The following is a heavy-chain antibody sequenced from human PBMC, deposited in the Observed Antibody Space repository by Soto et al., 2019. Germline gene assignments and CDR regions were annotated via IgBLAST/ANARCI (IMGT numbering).Heavy chain of an antibody. J-gene: IGHJ3*01. CDR3: ARDRARTTNAFDL. CDR1: GYLFRTYS. V-gene: IGHV3-21*02. D-gene: IGHD1-1*01. CDR2: VISSGTYI. Sequence: EEQVVESGGGLVKPGGSVRLSCAASGYLFRTYSLSWVRQSPGQGLEWVSSVISSGTYIFYTDSVKGRYTISRDNAKTSIYLQMNSLRAEDTAVYYFARDRARTTNAFDLWGHGTLVTVSS.